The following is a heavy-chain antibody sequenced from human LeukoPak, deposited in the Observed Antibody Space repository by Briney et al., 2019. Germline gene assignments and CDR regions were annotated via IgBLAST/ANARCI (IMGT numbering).Heavy chain of an antibody. J-gene: IGHJ4*02. CDR1: GFTVSSNY. Sequence: GGSLRLSCAASGFTVSSNYLSWVRQAPGKGLEWVSTIYSDGSTYYANSVKGRFTISGDNSKNTLYLQMNSLRAEDTAVYYCVLGYCSGVSCYHDYWGQGTLVTVSS. CDR2: IYSDGST. V-gene: IGHV3-53*01. CDR3: VLGYCSGVSCYHDY. D-gene: IGHD2-15*01.